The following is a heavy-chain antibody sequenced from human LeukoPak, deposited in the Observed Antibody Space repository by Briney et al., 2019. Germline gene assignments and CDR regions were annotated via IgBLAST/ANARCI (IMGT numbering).Heavy chain of an antibody. D-gene: IGHD6-19*01. CDR1: GYTFTGYG. CDR2: ISAYNGNT. Sequence: ASVKVSCKASGYTFTGYGISWVRQAPGQGLEWMGWISAYNGNTNYAQKLQGRVTMTTDTSTSTAYMELRSLRSDDTAVYYCARDSSSGWYLSPPHYWGQGTLVTVSS. CDR3: ARDSSSGWYLSPPHY. V-gene: IGHV1-18*01. J-gene: IGHJ4*02.